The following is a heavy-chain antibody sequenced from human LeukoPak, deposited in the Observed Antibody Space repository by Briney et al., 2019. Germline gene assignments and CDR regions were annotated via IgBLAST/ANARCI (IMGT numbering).Heavy chain of an antibody. V-gene: IGHV3-48*01. D-gene: IGHD4-17*01. CDR1: GLTFSIYS. Sequence: GGSLRLSCAASGLTFSIYSMNWVRQAPGKGLEWVAYISSSSTSTKYADSVKGRFTISRDNAKNSLYLQTNSLRAEDTAVYYCASLILSSVATATTGDFDLWGRGTLVTVSS. CDR2: ISSSSTST. J-gene: IGHJ2*01. CDR3: ASLILSSVATATTGDFDL.